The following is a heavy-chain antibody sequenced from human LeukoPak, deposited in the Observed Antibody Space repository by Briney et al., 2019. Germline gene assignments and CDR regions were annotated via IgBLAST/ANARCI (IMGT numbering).Heavy chain of an antibody. D-gene: IGHD2/OR15-2a*01. J-gene: IGHJ4*02. CDR1: GHIFPNYW. CDR3: ARLHEDCTSTSCPLAY. Sequence: GESLKISCRDSGHIFPNYWIAWVRQMPGKGLGSMGIIYLGDSETRYSPPFQGQVTISADKSINTAFLQWSSLKASDTAMYYCARLHEDCTSTSCPLAYWGQGALVTVSS. V-gene: IGHV5-51*01. CDR2: IYLGDSET.